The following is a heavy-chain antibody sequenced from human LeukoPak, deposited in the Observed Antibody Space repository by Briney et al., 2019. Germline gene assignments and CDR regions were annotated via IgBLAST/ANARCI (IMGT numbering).Heavy chain of an antibody. V-gene: IGHV3-30*18. D-gene: IGHD3-22*01. Sequence: KAGGSLRLSCAASGFTFSSYGMHWVRQAPGKGPEWVAVISYDGSNKYYADSVKGRFTISRDNSKNTLYLQMNSLRAEDTAVYYCAKEGPYYDSSGYDYWGQGTLVTVSS. CDR2: ISYDGSNK. J-gene: IGHJ4*02. CDR3: AKEGPYYDSSGYDY. CDR1: GFTFSSYG.